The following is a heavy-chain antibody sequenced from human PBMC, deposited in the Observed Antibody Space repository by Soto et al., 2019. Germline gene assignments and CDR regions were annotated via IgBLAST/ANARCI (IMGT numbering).Heavy chain of an antibody. Sequence: QVQLQESGPGLVKPSETLSLTCTVSGGSISSYYWSWIRQPPGKGLEWIGYIYYSGRTNYHPSLKCRVTISVDTSKNQFSLKLSSVTAADTAVYYCARGYCSSTICYIWDNWFDPWGQGTLVTVSS. CDR3: ARGYCSSTICYIWDNWFDP. V-gene: IGHV4-59*01. CDR1: GGSISSYY. CDR2: IYYSGRT. D-gene: IGHD2-2*02. J-gene: IGHJ5*02.